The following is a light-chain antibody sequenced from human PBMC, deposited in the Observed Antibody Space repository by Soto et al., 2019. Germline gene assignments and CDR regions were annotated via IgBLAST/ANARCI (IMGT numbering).Light chain of an antibody. CDR3: CSYTSSSTLVV. CDR1: SSDVGAYNY. CDR2: AVN. V-gene: IGLV2-14*01. J-gene: IGLJ3*02. Sequence: QSALTQPASVSGSPGQSITISCTGTSSDVGAYNYVSWYQQHPGKAPKLMIYAVNNRPSGVSDRFSGSKSGNTASLTISGLQAEDEADYYCCSYTSSSTLVVFGGGPKLTVL.